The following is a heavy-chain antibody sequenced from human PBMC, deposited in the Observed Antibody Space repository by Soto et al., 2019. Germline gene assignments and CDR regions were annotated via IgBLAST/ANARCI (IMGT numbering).Heavy chain of an antibody. Sequence: QVQLQESGPGLVKPSQTLSLTCTVSGGSISSGDYYWSWIRQPPGKGLEWIGYIYYSGSTYYNPSLKRRVTISVDTSKNQFSLKLSSVTAADTAVYYCARSSGWYRSPEYFQHWGQGTLVTVSS. CDR3: ARSSGWYRSPEYFQH. D-gene: IGHD6-19*01. V-gene: IGHV4-30-4*01. CDR1: GGSISSGDYY. CDR2: IYYSGST. J-gene: IGHJ1*01.